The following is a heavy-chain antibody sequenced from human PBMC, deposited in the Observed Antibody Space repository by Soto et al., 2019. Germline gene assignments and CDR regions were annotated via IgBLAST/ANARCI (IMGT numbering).Heavy chain of an antibody. CDR3: ARLRIVAATRSYDY. CDR1: GYSFNNDW. Sequence: LGESLKISCKASGYSFNNDWIAWVRQMPGKGLEWMGIIYPADSDTRYSPSFQGHVTVSADKSISTAYLQWSSLKASDTANYYCARLRIVAATRSYDYWGQGTPVTVSS. D-gene: IGHD1-26*01. V-gene: IGHV5-51*01. J-gene: IGHJ4*02. CDR2: IYPADSDT.